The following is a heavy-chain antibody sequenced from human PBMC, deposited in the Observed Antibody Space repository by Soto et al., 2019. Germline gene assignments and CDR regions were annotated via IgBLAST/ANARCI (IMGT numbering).Heavy chain of an antibody. V-gene: IGHV1-58*02. J-gene: IGHJ4*02. CDR2: TVVGSGHT. CDR3: AADSRYCSGGNCEDY. Sequence: QMQLVQSGPEVKKPGTSVKVSCKASGFTFTSSAMQWVRQARGQRLEWIGWTVVGSGHTNYAQKFQERVTINTDMSTSTAYMELSSLRSEDTAVYYCAADSRYCSGGNCEDYWGQGTLVTVSS. CDR1: GFTFTSSA. D-gene: IGHD2-15*01.